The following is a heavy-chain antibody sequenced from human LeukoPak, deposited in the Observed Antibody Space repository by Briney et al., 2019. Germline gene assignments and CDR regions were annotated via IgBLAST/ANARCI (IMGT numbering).Heavy chain of an antibody. J-gene: IGHJ1*01. CDR1: GDSISSDC. V-gene: IGHV4-4*08. CDR2: IYRIGNT. CDR3: AGRGQRYFRD. Sequence: SETLSLTCSVSGDSISSDCWSWIRQPPGKGLEWIGYIYRIGNTDYNPSLKSPVTISLGTSKNQLSLNLTSVTAADTAVYYCAGRGQRYFRDWGQGTLVTVSS.